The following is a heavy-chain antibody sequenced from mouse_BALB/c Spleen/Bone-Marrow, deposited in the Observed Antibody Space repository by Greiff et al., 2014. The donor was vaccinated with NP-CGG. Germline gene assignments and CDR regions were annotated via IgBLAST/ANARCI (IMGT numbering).Heavy chain of an antibody. CDR1: GFNIKDTY. CDR2: IDPANGNT. D-gene: IGHD5-5*01. Sequence: EVQLQKSGAELVKPGASVKLSCTASGFNIKDTYIYWVKQGPEQGLEWVGRIDPANGNTKYDPKFQGKATIAADTSSNTAYLQLSSLTSEDTAVYYCSRGYYDYLFALDYWGHGTSVTVSS. J-gene: IGHJ4*01. V-gene: IGHV14-3*02. CDR3: SRGYYDYLFALDY.